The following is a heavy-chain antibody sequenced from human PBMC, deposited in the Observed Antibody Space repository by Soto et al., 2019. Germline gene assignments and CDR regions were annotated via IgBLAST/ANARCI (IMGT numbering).Heavy chain of an antibody. V-gene: IGHV3-53*04. CDR1: GFTVSSNY. CDR2: IYSGGST. CDR3: ARDSTPDYYYYYMDV. Sequence: GGSLRLSCAASGFTVSSNYMSWVRQAPGKGLEWVSVIYSGGSTYYADSVKGRFTISRHNSKNTLYLQMNSLRAEDTAVYYCARDSTPDYYYYYMDVWGKGTTVTVSS. J-gene: IGHJ6*03.